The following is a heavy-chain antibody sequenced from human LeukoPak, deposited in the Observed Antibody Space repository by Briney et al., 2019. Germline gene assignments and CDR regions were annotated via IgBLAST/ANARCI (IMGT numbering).Heavy chain of an antibody. Sequence: SETLSLTCAVYGGSFSGYYWSWIRQPPGKGLEWIGSIYYSGSTYYNPSLKSRVTISVDTSKNQFSLKLSSVTAADTAVYYCARDVPATATRYFDYWGQGTLVTVSS. V-gene: IGHV4-34*01. CDR3: ARDVPATATRYFDY. CDR2: IYYSGST. J-gene: IGHJ4*02. D-gene: IGHD2-2*01. CDR1: GGSFSGYY.